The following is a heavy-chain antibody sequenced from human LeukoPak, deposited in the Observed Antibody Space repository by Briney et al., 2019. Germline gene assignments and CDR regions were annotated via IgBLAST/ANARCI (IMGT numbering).Heavy chain of an antibody. CDR3: ARDPYSGTYSDYYYYYMDV. V-gene: IGHV3-21*01. CDR2: ITGTGSYI. CDR1: AFSFSDYN. J-gene: IGHJ6*03. Sequence: GGSLRLSCAASAFSFSDYNMNRVRQAPGKGLEWVSSITGTGSYIYYADSVKGRFTISRDNAKNSLFLQLNSLRAEDTAVYYCARDPYSGTYSDYYYYYMDVWGKGTTVTVSS. D-gene: IGHD1-26*01.